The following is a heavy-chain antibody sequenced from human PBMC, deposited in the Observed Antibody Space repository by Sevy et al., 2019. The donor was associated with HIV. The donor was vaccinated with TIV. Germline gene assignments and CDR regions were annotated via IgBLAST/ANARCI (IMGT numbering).Heavy chain of an antibody. D-gene: IGHD3-3*01. J-gene: IGHJ4*02. Sequence: SETLSLTCTVSGGSISSSYWSWIRQPPGKELEWIAYISDSGSTNYNPTLKSRVTISRDTSKNQFSLKLSSVTAADTALYYCAKGIFYFDYWAQGTLVTVSS. CDR2: ISDSGST. CDR3: AKGIFYFDY. V-gene: IGHV4-59*01. CDR1: GGSISSSY.